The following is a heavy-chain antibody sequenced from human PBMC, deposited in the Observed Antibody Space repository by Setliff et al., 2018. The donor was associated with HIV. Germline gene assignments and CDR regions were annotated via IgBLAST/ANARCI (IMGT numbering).Heavy chain of an antibody. CDR1: GFTFSSYS. D-gene: IGHD1-26*01. J-gene: IGHJ4*02. CDR3: ARDIVGSYKLDY. V-gene: IGHV3-21*01. CDR2: ISSSSSYI. Sequence: PGGSLRLSCAASGFTFSSYSMNWVRQAPGKGLEWVSSISSSSSYIYYADSVKGRFTISRDNAKNSLYLQMNSLRAEDTAVYYCARDIVGSYKLDYWGQGTLVTVSS.